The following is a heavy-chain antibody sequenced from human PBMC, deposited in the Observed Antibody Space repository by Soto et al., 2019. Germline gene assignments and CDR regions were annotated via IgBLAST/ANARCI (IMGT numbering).Heavy chain of an antibody. D-gene: IGHD2-21*02. CDR1: GGSISRYY. CDR2: MYNTGST. CDR3: ARDLWGYCGTDCYPLDV. J-gene: IGHJ6*02. Sequence: QVQLQESGPGLVKPSETLSLTCTVSGGSISRYYWSWIRQPPGKGLEWIVYMYNTGSTVYNPSFKSRVTRSVDTSKNQFSLKLNSVTAADTAVYYCARDLWGYCGTDCYPLDVWGQGTTVTVSS. V-gene: IGHV4-59*01.